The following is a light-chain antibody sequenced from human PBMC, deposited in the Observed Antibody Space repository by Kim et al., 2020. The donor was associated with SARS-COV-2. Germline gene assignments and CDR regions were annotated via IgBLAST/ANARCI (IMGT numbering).Light chain of an antibody. CDR1: QIIRRW. CDR2: GAS. V-gene: IGKV1-5*03. Sequence: ASVGGEVIITCPASQIIRRWVGWYQKKPGTAPKLRVDGASTLEGGVASRCSGSGSGTEFTLTISSLQPDDSATYYCQQYVTYSWTFGQGTRVDIK. J-gene: IGKJ1*01. CDR3: QQYVTYSWT.